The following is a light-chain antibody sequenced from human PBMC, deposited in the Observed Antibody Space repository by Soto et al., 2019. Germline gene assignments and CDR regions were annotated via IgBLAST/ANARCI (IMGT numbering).Light chain of an antibody. Sequence: EIVLTQSPGNLSLSPGERATLSCRASQSVSNSHLAWYQQKPGQAPRLLIYGAYTRATGIPARFSGSGSGTEFTLTIRSLQSEDFAVYYCQQYNNWPLYPFGQPTK. CDR2: GAY. J-gene: IGKJ2*01. CDR1: QSVSNSH. CDR3: QQYNNWPLYP. V-gene: IGKV3-15*01.